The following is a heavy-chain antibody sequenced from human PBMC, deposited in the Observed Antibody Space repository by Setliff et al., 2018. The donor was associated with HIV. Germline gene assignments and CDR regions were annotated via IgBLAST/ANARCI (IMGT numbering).Heavy chain of an antibody. V-gene: IGHV4-39*01. D-gene: IGHD3-9*01. CDR2: ISYTGST. J-gene: IGHJ4*02. Sequence: KASETLSLTCTVPGGSINRSNYYWGWIRQPPGKGLEWIGTISYTGSTYYDPSLKGRVTISLDTSKNQFFLKLSSVTAPDTAIYYCARQTWEYYDTLTGYYRSPKNFDSWGQGTLVTVSS. CDR3: ARQTWEYYDTLTGYYRSPKNFDS. CDR1: GGSINRSNYY.